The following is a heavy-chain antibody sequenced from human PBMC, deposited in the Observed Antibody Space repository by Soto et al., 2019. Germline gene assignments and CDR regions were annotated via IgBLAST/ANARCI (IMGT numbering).Heavy chain of an antibody. CDR1: GFSFSSYG. J-gene: IGHJ4*02. CDR3: AREVVTAFDS. V-gene: IGHV3-33*01. Sequence: QVQLVESGGGVVQPGRSLRLSCAASGFSFSSYGMHWVRQAPGKGLEWVAVIWYDGSNRYYADSVEGRFTISRDNSKNTLYLQMSSLRAGDTAVYYCAREVVTAFDSWGQGTLVTVSS. CDR2: IWYDGSNR. D-gene: IGHD2-15*01.